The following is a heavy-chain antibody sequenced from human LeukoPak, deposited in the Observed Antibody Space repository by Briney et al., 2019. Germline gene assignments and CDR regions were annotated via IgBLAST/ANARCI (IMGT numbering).Heavy chain of an antibody. CDR1: ADSFSSHY. CDR3: ARDLVTVTKGFDI. D-gene: IGHD4-17*01. J-gene: IGHJ3*02. V-gene: IGHV4-59*11. CDR2: ISYIGST. Sequence: SETLSLTCAVSADSFSSHYWTWIRQPPGKGLEWIGYISYIGSTDYNPSLKSRVTISIDTSKNQFSLKLSSVTAADTAVYYCARDLVTVTKGFDIWGQGTMVSVSS.